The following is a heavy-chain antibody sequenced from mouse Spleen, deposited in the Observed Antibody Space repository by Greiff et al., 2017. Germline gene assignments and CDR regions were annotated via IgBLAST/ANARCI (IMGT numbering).Heavy chain of an antibody. CDR1: GYTFTSYW. Sequence: QVHVKQPGAELVKPGASVKMSCKASGYTFTSYWITWVKQRPGQGLEWIGDIYPGSGSTNYNQKFKSKATLTVDTSSSTAYMQLSSLTSEDSAVDYCARRGGTARAYYAMDYWGQGTSVTVSS. CDR2: IYPGSGST. CDR3: ARRGGTARAYYAMDY. D-gene: IGHD3-2*01. V-gene: IGHV1-55*01. J-gene: IGHJ4*01.